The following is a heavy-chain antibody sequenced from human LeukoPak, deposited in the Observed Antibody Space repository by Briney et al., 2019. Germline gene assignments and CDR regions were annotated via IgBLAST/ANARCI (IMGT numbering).Heavy chain of an antibody. J-gene: IGHJ4*02. V-gene: IGHV3-23*01. D-gene: IGHD3-22*01. CDR3: ARVRRNYYDSSGPVDY. Sequence: GGSLRLSCAASGFTFSSYAMSWVRQAPGKGLEWVSAISGSGGSTYYADSVKGRFTISRDNSKNTLYLQMNSLRAEDTAVYYCARVRRNYYDSSGPVDYWGQGTLVTVSS. CDR2: ISGSGGST. CDR1: GFTFSSYA.